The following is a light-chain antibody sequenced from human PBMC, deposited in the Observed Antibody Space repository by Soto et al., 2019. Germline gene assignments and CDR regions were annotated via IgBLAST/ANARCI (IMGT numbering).Light chain of an antibody. Sequence: DIPMPHSPSSLSASVGDRVTITCRASQSLSSYLNWYQQNPGKAPKLLIYAASSFQNGDRSRFSGSGSATDFTLTISSLQPKGFATYYCQHSYSTPLTFGQRTRLEIK. V-gene: IGKV1-39*01. CDR3: QHSYSTPLT. CDR2: AAS. J-gene: IGKJ5*01. CDR1: QSLSSY.